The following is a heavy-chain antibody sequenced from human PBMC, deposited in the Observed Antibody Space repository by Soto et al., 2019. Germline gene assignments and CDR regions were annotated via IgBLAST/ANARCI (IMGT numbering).Heavy chain of an antibody. CDR1: GGSISSYY. CDR3: ARHVQWLVTFDY. D-gene: IGHD6-19*01. Sequence: QVQLQESGPGLVKPSETLSLTCTVSGGSISSYYWSWIRQPPGKGLEWIGYIYYSGSTNYNPSLKSRVTMSVDTSKNQFSLKLSSVTAAATSVYYGARHVQWLVTFDYWGQGTLVTVSS. CDR2: IYYSGST. V-gene: IGHV4-59*08. J-gene: IGHJ4*02.